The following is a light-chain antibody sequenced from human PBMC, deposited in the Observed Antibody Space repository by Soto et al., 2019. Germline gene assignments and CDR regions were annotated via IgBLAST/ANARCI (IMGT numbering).Light chain of an antibody. V-gene: IGLV2-14*01. Sequence: QSALTQPASVSGSPGQSITISCTGTSSDVGGYNYVSWYQQHAGKAPKLMIYDVSNRPSGVSNRFSGSKSGNMASLTISGLQAEDEADYYCSSYTSSSTLVFGGGTKLTVL. J-gene: IGLJ2*01. CDR1: SSDVGGYNY. CDR3: SSYTSSSTLV. CDR2: DVS.